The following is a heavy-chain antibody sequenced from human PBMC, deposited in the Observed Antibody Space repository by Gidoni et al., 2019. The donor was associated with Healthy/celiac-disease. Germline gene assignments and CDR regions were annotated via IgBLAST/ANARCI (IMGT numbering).Heavy chain of an antibody. CDR3: ARGRGDGYYSSSIRGPCLSH. D-gene: IGHD6-6*01. V-gene: IGHV4-34*01. CDR1: GGSCSGYY. Sequence: QVQLQQWGAGLLKPSETLSLTCAVYGGSCSGYYWSWLRQPPGKGLEWIGEINHSGSTNYNPSLKSRVTISVDTSKNQFSLKLSSVTAADTAVYYCARGRGDGYYSSSIRGPCLSHWGQGTLVTVSS. CDR2: INHSGST. J-gene: IGHJ4*02.